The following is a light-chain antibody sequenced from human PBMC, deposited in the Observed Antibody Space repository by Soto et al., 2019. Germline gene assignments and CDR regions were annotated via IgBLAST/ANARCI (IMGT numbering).Light chain of an antibody. CDR3: RQYGFSLRT. Sequence: EIVLTQSPGTLSLSPGERATLSCRASQSVSDNYLAGYQQKPGQAPRLLIYGASSSASGIPDRFSGSGSGTDFNLTISRLEPEDFAVYYCRQYGFSLRTFGQGSKVQV. V-gene: IGKV3-20*01. CDR1: QSVSDNY. CDR2: GAS. J-gene: IGKJ1*01.